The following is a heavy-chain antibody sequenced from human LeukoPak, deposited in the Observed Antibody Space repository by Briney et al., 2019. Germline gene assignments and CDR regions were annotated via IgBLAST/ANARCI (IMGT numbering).Heavy chain of an antibody. CDR2: IYYSGST. CDR3: ARDNDYGSGDTNGMDV. J-gene: IGHJ6*02. V-gene: IGHV4-59*01. Sequence: SETLSLTCTVSGGSISSYYWSWIRQPPGKGLEWIGYIYYSGSTNYNPSLKSRVTISVDTSKNQFSLKLSSVTAADTAVYYCARDNDYGSGDTNGMDVWGQGTTVIVSS. D-gene: IGHD3-10*01. CDR1: GGSISSYY.